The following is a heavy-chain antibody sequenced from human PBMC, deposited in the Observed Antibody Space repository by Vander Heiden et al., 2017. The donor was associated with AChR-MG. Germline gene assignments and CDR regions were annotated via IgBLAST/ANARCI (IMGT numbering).Heavy chain of an antibody. CDR3: ARGRRVRGMIVVVITNWFAP. CDR1: GYTFTSYA. J-gene: IGHJ5*02. Sequence: QVQLVQSGAEVKKPGASVKVSCKDSGYTFTSYAINWVRQATGQGLEWMGWMNPNSGNTGYAQKFQGRVTMTRNTSISTAYMELSSLRSEDTAVYYCARGRRVRGMIVVVITNWFAPWGQGTLVTVSS. V-gene: IGHV1-8*01. CDR2: MNPNSGNT. D-gene: IGHD3-22*01.